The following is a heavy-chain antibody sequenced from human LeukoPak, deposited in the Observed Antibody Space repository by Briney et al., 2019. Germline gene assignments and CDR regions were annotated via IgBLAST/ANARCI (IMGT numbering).Heavy chain of an antibody. CDR2: IRSKGYGGTT. J-gene: IGHJ4*02. CDR1: GFTFGDYA. CDR3: ARGTCDGNPFRY. V-gene: IGHV3-49*03. Sequence: GGSLRLSCTASGFTFGDYAMSWFRQAPGKGLEWVDFIRSKGYGGTTEYAASVKGRFAISRDNSKSIAYLQMNSLKTEDTAVYYCARGTCDGNPFRYWGQGTLATVSS. D-gene: IGHD4-23*01.